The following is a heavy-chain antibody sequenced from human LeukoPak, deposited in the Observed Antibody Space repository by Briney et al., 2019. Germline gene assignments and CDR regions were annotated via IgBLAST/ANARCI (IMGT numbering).Heavy chain of an antibody. CDR1: GFTFSTNA. CDR3: ASLVTISGVVASDFDY. D-gene: IGHD3-3*01. J-gene: IGHJ4*02. V-gene: IGHV3-30*04. Sequence: PGGSLRLSCVAAGFTFSTNAMHWVRQAPGKGLEWVAVISYDGSSKYYGDSVKGRFTISRDNSQNTVYLQMNSLRGEDSAVYYCASLVTISGVVASDFDYWGQGTLVTVSS. CDR2: ISYDGSSK.